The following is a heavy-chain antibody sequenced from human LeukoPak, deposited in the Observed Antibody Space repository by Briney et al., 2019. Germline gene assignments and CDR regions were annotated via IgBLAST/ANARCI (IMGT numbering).Heavy chain of an antibody. CDR3: ARGPVGATPH. D-gene: IGHD1-26*01. CDR1: GGTFSSYA. V-gene: IGHV1-69*04. J-gene: IGHJ4*02. Sequence: ASVKVSCTASGGTFSSYAISWVRQAPGQGLEWMGRIIPILGIANHAQKFQGRVTITADKSTSTAYMELSSLRSEDTAVYYCARGPVGATPHWSQGTLVTVSS. CDR2: IIPILGIA.